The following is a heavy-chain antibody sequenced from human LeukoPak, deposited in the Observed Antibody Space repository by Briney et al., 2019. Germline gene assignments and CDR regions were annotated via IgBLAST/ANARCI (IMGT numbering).Heavy chain of an antibody. Sequence: ASVKVSCKASGYTFTSYDINWVRQATGQGLEWMGWMNPNSGNTGYAQKFQGRVTMTRNTSISTAYMELSSLRSEDTTVYYCAREKDYALAFDIWGQGTMVTVSS. CDR2: MNPNSGNT. D-gene: IGHD4-17*01. CDR3: AREKDYALAFDI. J-gene: IGHJ3*02. CDR1: GYTFTSYD. V-gene: IGHV1-8*01.